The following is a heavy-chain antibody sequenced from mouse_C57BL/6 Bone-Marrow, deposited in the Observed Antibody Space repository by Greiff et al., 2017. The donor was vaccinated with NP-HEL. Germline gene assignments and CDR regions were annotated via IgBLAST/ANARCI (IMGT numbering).Heavy chain of an antibody. CDR1: GFTFSDYY. D-gene: IGHD1-1*01. Sequence: EVKLVESGGGLVQPGGSLKLSCAASGFTFSDYYMYWVRQTPEKRLEWVAYISNGGGSTYYPDTVKGRFTISRDNAKNTLYLQMSRLKSEDTAMYYCARDYYYGSSLFAYWGQGTLVTVSA. CDR2: ISNGGGST. J-gene: IGHJ3*01. V-gene: IGHV5-12*01. CDR3: ARDYYYGSSLFAY.